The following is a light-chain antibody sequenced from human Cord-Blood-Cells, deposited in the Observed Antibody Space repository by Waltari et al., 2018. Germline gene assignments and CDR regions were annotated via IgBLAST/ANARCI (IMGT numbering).Light chain of an antibody. CDR1: QDIRNY. Sequence: DIQMTQSPSSLSASVGDRVTITCQASQDIRNYLNWYQKKPGKAPKLLIYDASNLETGVPSRFSGSGSGTDFPFTISSLQPEDSATYYCQQYDNLPFTFGPGTKVDIK. V-gene: IGKV1-33*01. CDR2: DAS. CDR3: QQYDNLPFT. J-gene: IGKJ3*01.